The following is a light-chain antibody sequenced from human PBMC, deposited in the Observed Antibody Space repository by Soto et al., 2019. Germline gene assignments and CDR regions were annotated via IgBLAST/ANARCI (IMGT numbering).Light chain of an antibody. CDR2: EAS. CDR3: QQYSSYSPYT. CDR1: PTVYSW. Sequence: DIQMTQSPSPVSASVGDRVTTTCRASPTVYSWLAWYQQKPGKAPKLLISEASTLESGVPSRFAGSRSGTEVTLAISRLQPYDFTTYYCQQYSSYSPYTFGQGTKVEI. J-gene: IGKJ2*01. V-gene: IGKV1-5*03.